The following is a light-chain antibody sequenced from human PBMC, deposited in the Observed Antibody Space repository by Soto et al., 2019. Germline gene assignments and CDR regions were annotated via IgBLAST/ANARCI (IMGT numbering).Light chain of an antibody. Sequence: EIVLTLSPGTLSLSPGERATLSCRASQSSSTYLAWYQQKPGQTPRLLIYGASSRATGIPDRFSASGSGTDFTLTISRLEPEDFAVYYCHQYGSSPRWTFGQGTKVEIK. V-gene: IGKV3-20*01. CDR2: GAS. CDR3: HQYGSSPRWT. CDR1: QSSSTY. J-gene: IGKJ1*01.